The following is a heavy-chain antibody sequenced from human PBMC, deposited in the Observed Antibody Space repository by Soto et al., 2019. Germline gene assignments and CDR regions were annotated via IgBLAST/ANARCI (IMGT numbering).Heavy chain of an antibody. CDR1: GGTFGNLV. J-gene: IGHJ5*01. V-gene: IGHV1-69*13. CDR2: TIPIFVTP. CDR3: ARDREDGSGTKYNWFDS. Sequence: GASVKVSCKASGGTFGNLVISWLRQAPGQGLEWMGGTIPIFVTPHYAEKFRDRLTITADATSTAYMELTSLSSEDTATYYCARDREDGSGTKYNWFDSWGQGTLVTVSS. D-gene: IGHD3-10*01.